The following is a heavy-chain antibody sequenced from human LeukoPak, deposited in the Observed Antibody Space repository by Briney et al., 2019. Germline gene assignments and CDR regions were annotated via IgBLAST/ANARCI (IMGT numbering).Heavy chain of an antibody. Sequence: GGSLRLSCAASGFTFSSYAMSWVRQAPGKGLEWVSAISGSGGSTYYADSVKGRFTISRDNSKNTLYLQMNSLRAEDTAVYYCARDSSSWDYYYGMDVWGQGTTVTVSS. CDR2: ISGSGGST. J-gene: IGHJ6*02. CDR3: ARDSSSWDYYYGMDV. CDR1: GFTFSSYA. V-gene: IGHV3-23*01. D-gene: IGHD6-13*01.